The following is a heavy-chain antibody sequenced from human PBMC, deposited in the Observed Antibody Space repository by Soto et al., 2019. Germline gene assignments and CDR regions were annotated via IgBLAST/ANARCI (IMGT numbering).Heavy chain of an antibody. CDR1: GYTFTSYY. J-gene: IGHJ4*02. D-gene: IGHD2-8*01. V-gene: IGHV1-46*03. CDR3: ARDSIVLMVYAKIVARTRFDY. CDR2: INPSGGST. Sequence: ASVKVSCKASGYTFTSYYMHWVRQAPGQGLEWMGIINPSGGSTSYAQKFQGRVTMTRDTSTSTVYMELSSLRSEDTAVYYCARDSIVLMVYAKIVARTRFDYWGQGTLVTVSS.